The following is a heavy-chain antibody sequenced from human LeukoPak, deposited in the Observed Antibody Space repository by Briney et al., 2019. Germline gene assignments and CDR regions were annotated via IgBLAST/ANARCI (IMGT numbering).Heavy chain of an antibody. CDR2: INPKSGGT. J-gene: IGHJ4*02. CDR3: ARENMDSNSFDY. CDR1: GYTFTAYY. Sequence: ASVKVSCKTSGYTFTAYYKHWVRQAPGQGLEWMGWINPKSGGTIYSQSFQSRVTVTRDTSISTAYMELSRLRSDDTAVYFCARENMDSNSFDYWGQGTLVTVSS. V-gene: IGHV1-2*02. D-gene: IGHD2/OR15-2a*01.